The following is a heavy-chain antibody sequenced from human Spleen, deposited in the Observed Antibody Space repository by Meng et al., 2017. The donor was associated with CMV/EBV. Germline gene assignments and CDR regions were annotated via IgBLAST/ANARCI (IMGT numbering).Heavy chain of an antibody. V-gene: IGHV3-66*01. J-gene: IGHJ4*02. D-gene: IGHD3-10*01. CDR2: IYSGSTT. CDR1: GFTVSNNY. CDR3: ARDEIIMIRGVMGY. Sequence: GESLKIACAASGFTVSNNYMSWVRQAPGKGLEWVSVIYSGSTTYYADSVKGRFTISRDNAKTSLYLQMNSLRAEDTAVYYCARDEIIMIRGVMGYWGQGTLVTVSS.